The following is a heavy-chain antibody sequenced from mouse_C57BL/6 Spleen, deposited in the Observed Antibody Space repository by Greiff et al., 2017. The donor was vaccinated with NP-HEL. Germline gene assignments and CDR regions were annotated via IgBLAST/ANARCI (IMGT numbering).Heavy chain of an antibody. J-gene: IGHJ4*01. V-gene: IGHV5-6*01. CDR1: GFTFSSYG. D-gene: IGHD2-3*01. Sequence: EVKLMESGGDLVKPGGSLKLSCAASGFTFSSYGMSWVRQTPDKRLEWVATISSGGSYTYYPDSVKGRFTISRDNAKNTLYLQMSSLKSEDTAMYYCARHDGYYEGDYAMDYWGQGTSVTVSS. CDR3: ARHDGYYEGDYAMDY. CDR2: ISSGGSYT.